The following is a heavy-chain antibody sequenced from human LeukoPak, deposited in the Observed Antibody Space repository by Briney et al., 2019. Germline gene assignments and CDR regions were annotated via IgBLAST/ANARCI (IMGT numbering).Heavy chain of an antibody. V-gene: IGHV3-21*01. CDR3: ARKHYCSSTSCYDFDY. CDR2: ISSSSSYI. J-gene: IGHJ4*02. D-gene: IGHD2-2*01. CDR1: GFTFSSYS. Sequence: GGSLRLSCAASGFTFSSYSMNWVRQAPGKGLEWVSSISSSSSYIYYADSVKGRFTISRDNAKNSLYLQMNSLRAEDTAVYYCARKHYCSSTSCYDFDYWGQGTLVTVSS.